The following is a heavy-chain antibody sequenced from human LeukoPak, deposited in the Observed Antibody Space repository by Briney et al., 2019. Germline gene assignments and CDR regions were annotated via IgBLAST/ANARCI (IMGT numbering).Heavy chain of an antibody. CDR2: MNPNSGNT. CDR1: GYTFTSYY. V-gene: IGHV1-8*01. Sequence: ASVKVSCKASGYTFTSYYMHWVRQATGQGLEWMGWMNPNSGNTGYAQKFQGRVTMTRNTSISTAYMELTSLRSEDTAVYYCARVRSSGWLGFAFDIWGQGTMVTVSS. D-gene: IGHD6-19*01. J-gene: IGHJ3*02. CDR3: ARVRSSGWLGFAFDI.